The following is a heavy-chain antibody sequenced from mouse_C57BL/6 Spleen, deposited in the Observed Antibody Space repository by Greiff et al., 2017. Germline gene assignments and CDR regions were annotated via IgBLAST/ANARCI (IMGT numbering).Heavy chain of an antibody. CDR2: IWRGGST. D-gene: IGHD1-1*01. Sequence: VQLHQSGPGLVQPSQSLSITSTVSGFSFTSYGVHWVRQSPGKGLAWLGVIWRGGSTDYNAAFMSRLCITKDNSKSQVLCKMNSLQADDTAIDYCARIWDGSSRLDYWGQGTTLTFSS. V-gene: IGHV2-5*01. J-gene: IGHJ2*01. CDR1: GFSFTSYG. CDR3: ARIWDGSSRLDY.